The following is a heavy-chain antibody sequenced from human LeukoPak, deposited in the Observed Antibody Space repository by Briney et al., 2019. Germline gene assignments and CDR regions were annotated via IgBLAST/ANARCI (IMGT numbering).Heavy chain of an antibody. CDR3: AKGGVGGTPRDAFDI. J-gene: IGHJ3*02. CDR2: IWYGGSNK. V-gene: IGHV3-30*02. Sequence: GGSLRLSCAASGFTFSSYGMHWVRQAPGKGLEWVAVIWYGGSNKYYADSVKGRFTISRDNSKNTLYLQMNSLRAEDTAVYYCAKGGVGGTPRDAFDIWGQGTMVTVSS. D-gene: IGHD1-1*01. CDR1: GFTFSSYG.